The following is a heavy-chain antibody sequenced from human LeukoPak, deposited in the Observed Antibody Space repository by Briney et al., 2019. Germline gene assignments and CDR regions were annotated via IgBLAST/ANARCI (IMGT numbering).Heavy chain of an antibody. CDR3: ARDRRFGDSATDY. CDR1: GGTFSSYA. Sequence: ASVKVSCKASGGTFSSYAISWVRQAPGQGLEWMGWISAYNGNTNYAQKLQGRATMTTDTSTSTAYMELRSLRSDDTAVYYCARDRRFGDSATDYWGQGTLVTVSS. J-gene: IGHJ4*02. V-gene: IGHV1-18*01. CDR2: ISAYNGNT. D-gene: IGHD3-10*01.